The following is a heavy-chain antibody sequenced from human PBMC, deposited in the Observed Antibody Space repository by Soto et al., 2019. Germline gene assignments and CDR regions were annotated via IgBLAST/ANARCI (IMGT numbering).Heavy chain of an antibody. Sequence: QVQLQESGPGLVKPSETLSLTCTVSGGSISSYYWSWIRQPPGKGLEWIGYIYYSGSTNYNPSLKSRVTISVDTSKNQFSLKLSSVTAADTAVYYCARVVPDTFGGVIAKDYWGQGTLVTVSS. CDR3: ARVVPDTFGGVIAKDY. CDR1: GGSISSYY. D-gene: IGHD3-16*02. J-gene: IGHJ4*02. V-gene: IGHV4-59*01. CDR2: IYYSGST.